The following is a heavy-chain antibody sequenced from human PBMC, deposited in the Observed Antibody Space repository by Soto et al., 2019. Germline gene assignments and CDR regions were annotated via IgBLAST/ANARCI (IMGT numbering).Heavy chain of an antibody. V-gene: IGHV1-18*01. D-gene: IGHD2-21*01. Sequence: QGQLLQSGDEVRKLGPSLRVPSRAPGNTFPVLGTGGGGKAPGKGRDGVSWISAYNGKRDTAQKFQGRVTMTLDTSTDTAHMELGDLTSADTAVYYCARGRIVASIHDAFEIWGQGTMVAVSS. CDR3: ARGRIVASIHDAFEI. CDR1: GNTFPVLG. CDR2: ISAYNGKR. J-gene: IGHJ3*02.